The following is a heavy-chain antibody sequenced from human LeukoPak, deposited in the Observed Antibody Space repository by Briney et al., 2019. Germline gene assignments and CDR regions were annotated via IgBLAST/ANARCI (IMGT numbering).Heavy chain of an antibody. Sequence: SETLSLTCTVSGGSISSYYWSWIRQPPGKGLELIGYMYDSGSTNYNPSLKSRVTISVDTSKDQFSLRLSSVTAADTAVYYCARHGGSYTFDFWGQGVLVTVSS. CDR1: GGSISSYY. J-gene: IGHJ4*02. CDR2: MYDSGST. CDR3: ARHGGSYTFDF. D-gene: IGHD1-26*01. V-gene: IGHV4-59*01.